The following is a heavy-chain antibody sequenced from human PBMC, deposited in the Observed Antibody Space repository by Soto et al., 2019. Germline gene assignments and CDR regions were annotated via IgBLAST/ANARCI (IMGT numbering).Heavy chain of an antibody. CDR3: AEDGGDYRFWSPKTEDWFDP. V-gene: IGHV4-61*01. CDR2: IYYSGST. D-gene: IGHD3-3*01. Sequence: QVQLQESGPGLVKPSETLSLTCTVSGGSVSSGSYYWSWIRQPPGKGLEWIGYIYYSGSTNYNPFPKGSIHNTGNQAKDQVPLEVGFVAGAGKAGDYWAEDGGDYRFWSPKTEDWFDPWGQGTLVTVSS. J-gene: IGHJ5*02. CDR1: GGSVSSGSYY.